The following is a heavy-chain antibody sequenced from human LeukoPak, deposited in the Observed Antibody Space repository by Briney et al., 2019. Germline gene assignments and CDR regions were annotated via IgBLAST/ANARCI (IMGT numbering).Heavy chain of an antibody. J-gene: IGHJ4*02. Sequence: ASVKVSCKASGYTFTNYGLIWVRQAPGQGHEWMGWISPYNSNTDYTQNLQGRVTMTTDTSTSTAYMELRSLRSDDTAVYYCARSDYSDSSAYPFDYWGQGTLVTVSS. CDR2: ISPYNSNT. D-gene: IGHD3-22*01. CDR3: ARSDYSDSSAYPFDY. CDR1: GYTFTNYG. V-gene: IGHV1-18*01.